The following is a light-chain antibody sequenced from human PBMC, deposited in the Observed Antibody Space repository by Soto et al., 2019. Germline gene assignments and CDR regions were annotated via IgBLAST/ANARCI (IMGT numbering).Light chain of an antibody. CDR2: EVS. J-gene: IGLJ7*01. CDR3: NSYAGNNKI. Sequence: QSALTQPPSASGSPGQSVTISCTGTSSDVGAYNYVSWYQQQPGKAPKLIIYEVSERPSGVPDRFSGSRSGNAASLTVSGLQAKDEADYYCNSYAGNNKIFGGGTQLTVL. V-gene: IGLV2-8*01. CDR1: SSDVGAYNY.